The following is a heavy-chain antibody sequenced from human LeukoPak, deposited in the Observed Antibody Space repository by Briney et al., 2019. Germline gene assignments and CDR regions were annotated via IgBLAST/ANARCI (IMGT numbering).Heavy chain of an antibody. D-gene: IGHD6-13*01. Sequence: SETLSLTCTVSGGSISSSSYYWGWIRQPPGKGLEWIGSIYYSGSTYYNPSLKSRVTMSVDTSKNQLSLKVIPVTAADTAVYYCARGVIAAGGNDFDYWGQGTLVTVSS. CDR3: ARGVIAAGGNDFDY. J-gene: IGHJ4*02. CDR2: IYYSGST. CDR1: GGSISSSSYY. V-gene: IGHV4-39*07.